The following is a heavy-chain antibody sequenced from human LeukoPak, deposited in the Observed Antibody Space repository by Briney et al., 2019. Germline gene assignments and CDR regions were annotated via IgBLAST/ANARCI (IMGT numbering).Heavy chain of an antibody. CDR1: GFTLNNFA. J-gene: IGHJ4*02. CDR2: MTGPADTT. Sequence: PGGSLRLSCAASGFTLNNFAMSWVRQAPGKGPEWLSAMTGPADTTYYAESVKGRFTISRDYSKSIVYLQMNSLRVEDTAIYYCAKGAEIDHWGQGTLITVSS. V-gene: IGHV3-23*01. CDR3: AKGAEIDH.